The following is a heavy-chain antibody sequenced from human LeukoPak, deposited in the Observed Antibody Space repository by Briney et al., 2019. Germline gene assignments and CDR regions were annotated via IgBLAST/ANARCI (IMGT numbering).Heavy chain of an antibody. D-gene: IGHD6-13*01. J-gene: IGHJ4*02. CDR3: ARGRRYSTEGIDY. CDR2: INHSGST. CDR1: GGSFSGYY. Sequence: LETLSLTCAVYGGSFSGYYWSWIRQPPGKGLEWIGEINHSGSTNYNPSLKSRVTISVDTSKNQFSLKLSSVTAADTAVYYCARGRRYSTEGIDYWGQGTLVTVSS. V-gene: IGHV4-34*01.